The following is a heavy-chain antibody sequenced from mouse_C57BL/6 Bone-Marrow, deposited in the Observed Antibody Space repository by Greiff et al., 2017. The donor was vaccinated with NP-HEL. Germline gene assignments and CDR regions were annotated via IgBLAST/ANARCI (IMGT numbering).Heavy chain of an antibody. Sequence: EVKVVESGGGLVQSGRSLRLSCATSGFTFSDFYMEWVRQAPGKGLEWIAASRNKANDYTTEYSASVKGRFIVSRDTSQSILYLQMNALRAEDTAIYYCARDANGPMDYWGQGTSVTVSS. J-gene: IGHJ4*01. CDR1: GFTFSDFY. D-gene: IGHD1-1*01. V-gene: IGHV7-1*01. CDR2: SRNKANDYTT. CDR3: ARDANGPMDY.